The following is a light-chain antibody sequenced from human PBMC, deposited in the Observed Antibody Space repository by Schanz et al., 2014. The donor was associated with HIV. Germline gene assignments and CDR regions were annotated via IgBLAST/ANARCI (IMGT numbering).Light chain of an antibody. CDR1: HDISNY. CDR3: HQYNTSPFT. CDR2: AAS. J-gene: IGKJ3*01. V-gene: IGKV1-9*01. Sequence: DIQMTQSPSTLSASVGDKVTITCRASHDISNYLAWYQQRPGKAPKFLIYAASALQSGVPSRFSGSRSGTEFTLTITNVQPDDSATYYCHQYNTSPFTFGPGTKVDV.